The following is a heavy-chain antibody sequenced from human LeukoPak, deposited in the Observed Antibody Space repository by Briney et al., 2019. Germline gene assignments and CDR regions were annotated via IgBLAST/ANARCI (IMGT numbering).Heavy chain of an antibody. D-gene: IGHD4-17*01. Sequence: SETLSLTCAVYGGSFSVYYWSWIRQPPGKGLEWIGEINHSGSTNYNPSLKSRVTISVDTSKNQFSLKLSSVTAADTAVYYCARAATVTTFYNWFDPWGQGTLVTVSS. CDR2: INHSGST. CDR3: ARAATVTTFYNWFDP. V-gene: IGHV4-34*01. CDR1: GGSFSVYY. J-gene: IGHJ5*02.